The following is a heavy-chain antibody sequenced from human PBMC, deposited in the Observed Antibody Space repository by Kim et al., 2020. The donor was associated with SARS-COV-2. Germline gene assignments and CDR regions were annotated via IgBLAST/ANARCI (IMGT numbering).Heavy chain of an antibody. V-gene: IGHV3-30*02. Sequence: DSVKGRFTISRDNSKNTLYLQMNSLRAEDTAIYYCAKDVVRGVLMGAFDYWGQGTLVTVSS. CDR3: AKDVVRGVLMGAFDY. D-gene: IGHD2-8*01. J-gene: IGHJ4*02.